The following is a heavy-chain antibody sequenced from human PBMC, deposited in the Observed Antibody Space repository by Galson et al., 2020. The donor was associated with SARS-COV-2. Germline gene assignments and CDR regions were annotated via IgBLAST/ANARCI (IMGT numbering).Heavy chain of an antibody. V-gene: IGHV3-48*03. Sequence: GGSLRLSCAASGFTFSSYDMNWVRQAPGKGLEWVSYISSSGSTIYYADSVKDRFTISRDNAKNSLYLQMNSLRAEDTAVYYCAREITIFGEENWFDPWGQGTLVTVSS. CDR2: ISSSGSTI. CDR3: AREITIFGEENWFDP. CDR1: GFTFSSYD. D-gene: IGHD3-3*01. J-gene: IGHJ5*02.